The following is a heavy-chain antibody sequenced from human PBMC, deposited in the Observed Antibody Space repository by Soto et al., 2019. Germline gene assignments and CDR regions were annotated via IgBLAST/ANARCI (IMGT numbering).Heavy chain of an antibody. V-gene: IGHV3-72*01. D-gene: IGHD3-10*01. CDR3: VRGYRGFDN. Sequence: GGSLRLSCAVSGFTFRDHYMDWVRQAPGKGLEWVGRSRNKDHTYSTEYAASVKGRFTISRDDSENSLFLHMNSLKAEDTAVYYCVRGYRGFDNWGQGTLVTVS. CDR1: GFTFRDHY. CDR2: SRNKDHTYST. J-gene: IGHJ4*02.